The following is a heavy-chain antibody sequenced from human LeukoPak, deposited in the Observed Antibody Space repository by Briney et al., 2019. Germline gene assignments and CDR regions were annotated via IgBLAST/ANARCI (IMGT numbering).Heavy chain of an antibody. CDR2: ISSSSSYI. J-gene: IGHJ6*03. Sequence: GGSLRLSCAASGFTFSSYRMNWVRQAPGKGLEWVSSISSSSSYIYYADSVKGRFTISRDNAKNSLYLQMNSLRAEDTAVYYCASSLGPPQYYYYYYYMDVWGKGTTVTVSS. CDR1: GFTFSSYR. V-gene: IGHV3-21*01. CDR3: ASSLGPPQYYYYYYYMDV.